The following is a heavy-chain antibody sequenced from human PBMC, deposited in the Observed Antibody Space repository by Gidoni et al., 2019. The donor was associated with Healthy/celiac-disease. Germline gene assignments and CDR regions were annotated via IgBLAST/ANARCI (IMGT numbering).Heavy chain of an antibody. CDR3: ARSLWVRGVINNWFDP. CDR1: GFSLSTSGVG. CDR2: IYWDDDK. D-gene: IGHD3-10*01. Sequence: QITLKESGPTLVKPTQTLTLTCTFSGFSLSTSGVGVGWIRQPPGKALEWLALIYWDDDKRYSPSLKSRLTITKDTSKNQVVLTMTNMDPVDTATYYCARSLWVRGVINNWFDPWGQGTLVTVSS. J-gene: IGHJ5*02. V-gene: IGHV2-5*02.